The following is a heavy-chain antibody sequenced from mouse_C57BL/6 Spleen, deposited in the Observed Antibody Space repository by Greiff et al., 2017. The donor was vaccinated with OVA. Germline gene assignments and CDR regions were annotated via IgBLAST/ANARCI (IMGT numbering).Heavy chain of an antibody. V-gene: IGHV14-4*01. CDR3: TTIKGDY. D-gene: IGHD1-3*01. Sequence: EVQLQESGAELVRPGASVKLSCTASGFNIKDDYMHWVKQRPEQGLEWIGWIDPENGDTEYASKFQGKATITADTSSNTAYLQLSSLTSEDTAVYYCTTIKGDYWGQGTTLTFSS. CDR2: IDPENGDT. J-gene: IGHJ2*01. CDR1: GFNIKDDY.